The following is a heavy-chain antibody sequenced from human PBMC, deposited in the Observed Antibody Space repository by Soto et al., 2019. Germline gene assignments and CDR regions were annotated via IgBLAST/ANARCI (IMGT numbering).Heavy chain of an antibody. CDR3: ASRGWQQLVNYYMDV. CDR1: GFTVSSNY. Sequence: EVQLVASGGGLVQPGGSLRLSCAASGFTVSSNYMSWVRQAPGKGLEWVSVIYSGGSTYYADSVKGRFTISRDNSKNTLYLQMNSLRAEDTAVYYCASRGWQQLVNYYMDVWGKGTTVTVSS. D-gene: IGHD6-13*01. J-gene: IGHJ6*03. V-gene: IGHV3-66*01. CDR2: IYSGGST.